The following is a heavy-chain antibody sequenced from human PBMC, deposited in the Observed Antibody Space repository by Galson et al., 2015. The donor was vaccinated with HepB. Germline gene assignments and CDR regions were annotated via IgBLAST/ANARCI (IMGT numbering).Heavy chain of an antibody. CDR3: ARDPNGGLHKFYYYNGMDV. CDR1: GFTFSSYS. V-gene: IGHV3-48*04. Sequence: SLRLSCAASGFTFSSYSMNWVRQAPGKGLAWVSYISSTGTAIFYADSVKGRFTISRDNAENSLYLQMNSLRGEDTAVYYCARDPNGGLHKFYYYNGMDVWGQGTTVTVSS. D-gene: IGHD4-11*01. CDR2: ISSTGTAI. J-gene: IGHJ6*02.